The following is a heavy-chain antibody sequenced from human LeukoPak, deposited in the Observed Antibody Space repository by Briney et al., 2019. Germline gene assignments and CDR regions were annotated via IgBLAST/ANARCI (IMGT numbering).Heavy chain of an antibody. V-gene: IGHV3-74*01. CDR2: ISTDASST. CDR1: GFTFSSYW. CDR3: ARESGSVTSEVDFDY. D-gene: IGHD4-17*01. J-gene: IGHJ4*02. Sequence: GGSLRLSCAASGFTFSSYWMHWVRQAPGKGLVWVSRISTDASSTTYADSVKGRFTISRDNAKNSLYLQMNSLRAEDTAVYYCARESGSVTSEVDFDYWGQGTLVTVSS.